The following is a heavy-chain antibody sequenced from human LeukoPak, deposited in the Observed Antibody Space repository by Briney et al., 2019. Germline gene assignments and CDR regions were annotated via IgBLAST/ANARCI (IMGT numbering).Heavy chain of an antibody. D-gene: IGHD5-24*01. CDR3: AREGLTNAYNPLGH. Sequence: SQTLSLTCALYGGSPTTYYWTWVRQPPGIGLEWIGEIKQRENTNYNPPLKSRVTISIDPSKNQISLKLTSVTAADTCVYYCAREGLTNAYNPLGHWGQGTLVNVSS. V-gene: IGHV4-34*01. J-gene: IGHJ4*02. CDR1: GGSPTTYY. CDR2: IKQRENT.